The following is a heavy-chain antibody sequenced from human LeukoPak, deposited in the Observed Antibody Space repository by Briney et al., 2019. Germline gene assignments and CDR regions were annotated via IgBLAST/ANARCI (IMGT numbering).Heavy chain of an antibody. D-gene: IGHD3-22*01. CDR1: GDSINNHY. V-gene: IGHV4-59*11. CDR2: IYYTGRT. CDR3: ARLLDNDSSGWPDTFDM. Sequence: PSETLSLTCTVSGDSINNHYWSWIRQPPGKGLEYIGYIYYTGRTNYNPSLQSRVIMSLGTSENNFSLKLTSVTAADTALYYCARLLDNDSSGWPDTFDMWGQGTVVTVSS. J-gene: IGHJ3*02.